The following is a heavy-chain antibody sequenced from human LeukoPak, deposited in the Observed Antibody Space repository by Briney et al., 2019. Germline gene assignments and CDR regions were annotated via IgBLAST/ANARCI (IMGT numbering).Heavy chain of an antibody. V-gene: IGHV4-39*01. CDR2: IYESGST. CDR1: GGSISSSTYY. CDR3: ARHGFGEPHTRYSNYYMDV. J-gene: IGHJ6*03. D-gene: IGHD3-10*01. Sequence: SETLSLTCTVSGGSISSSTYYWGWIRQAPGKNLEWIGSIYESGSTYYNPSLKSRVAISVDTPRNQFSLKLRSVTAADTAVFYCARHGFGEPHTRYSNYYMDVWGKGTTVTISS.